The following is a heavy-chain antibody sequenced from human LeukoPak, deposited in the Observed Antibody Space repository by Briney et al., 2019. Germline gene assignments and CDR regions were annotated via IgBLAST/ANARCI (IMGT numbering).Heavy chain of an antibody. V-gene: IGHV3-21*06. CDR2: IGPTGPDR. CDR1: GLTFSTSG. D-gene: IGHD1-14*01. CDR3: ATETNGRHYDY. Sequence: GGSLRLSCTASGLTFSTSGFNWVRQAPGKGLEWVASIGPTGPDRYHADSIKGRFTISRDNANNFLYLQMNSLRAEDTAVYYCATETNGRHYDYWGQGTLLTVSS. J-gene: IGHJ4*02.